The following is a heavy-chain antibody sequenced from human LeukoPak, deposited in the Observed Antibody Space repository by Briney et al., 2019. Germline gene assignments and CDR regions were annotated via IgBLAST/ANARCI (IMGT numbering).Heavy chain of an antibody. D-gene: IGHD3-10*02. V-gene: IGHV3-48*02. Sequence: GGSLRLSCAASGFTFSSNSMKWVRQAPAKGLEWVSHISSNSRTKFYSDSVKGRFTISRDNAKNSVYLQMNSLRDEDTAVYYCARDLFTCWGLGTLVTVSS. CDR3: ARDLFTC. CDR2: ISSNSRTK. J-gene: IGHJ4*02. CDR1: GFTFSSNS.